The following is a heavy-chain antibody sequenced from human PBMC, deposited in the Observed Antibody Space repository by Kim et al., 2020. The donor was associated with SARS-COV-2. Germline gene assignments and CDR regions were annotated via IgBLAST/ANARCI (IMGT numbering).Heavy chain of an antibody. CDR3: ARAPFRYCSSTSCPLGFDP. Sequence: ASVKVSCKASGYTFTSYAMHWVRQAPGQRLEWMGWINAGNGNTKYSQKFQGRVTITRDTSASTAYMELSSLRSEDTAVYYCARAPFRYCSSTSCPLGFDPWGQGTLVTVSS. CDR2: INAGNGNT. J-gene: IGHJ5*02. CDR1: GYTFTSYA. D-gene: IGHD2-2*01. V-gene: IGHV1-3*01.